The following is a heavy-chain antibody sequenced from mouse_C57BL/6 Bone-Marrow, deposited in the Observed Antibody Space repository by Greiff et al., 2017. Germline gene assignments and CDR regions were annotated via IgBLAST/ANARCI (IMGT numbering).Heavy chain of an antibody. V-gene: IGHV1-49*01. CDR2: FTMYSDAT. Sequence: LQESGAELVRPGSSVKLSCKDSYFAFMASAMHWVKQRPGHGLEWIGSFTMYSDATEYSENFTGKATLTANTSSSTAYMELSSLTSEDSAVYYCAYSNYGDYYAMDYWGQGTSVTVSS. J-gene: IGHJ4*01. CDR3: AYSNYGDYYAMDY. D-gene: IGHD2-5*01. CDR1: YFAFMASA.